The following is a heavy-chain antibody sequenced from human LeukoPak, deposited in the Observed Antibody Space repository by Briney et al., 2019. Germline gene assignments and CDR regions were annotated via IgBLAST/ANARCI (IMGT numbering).Heavy chain of an antibody. J-gene: IGHJ5*02. CDR1: GGSISSYY. CDR3: ASLDCNSTSCYPSWFDP. D-gene: IGHD2-2*01. V-gene: IGHV4-59*08. Sequence: SETLSLTCTVSGGSISSYYWSWIRQPPGKGLEWIGYIYYSGSTNYNPSLKSRVTISVDTSKNQFSLKLSSVTAADTAVYYCASLDCNSTSCYPSWFDPWGQGTLVTVSS. CDR2: IYYSGST.